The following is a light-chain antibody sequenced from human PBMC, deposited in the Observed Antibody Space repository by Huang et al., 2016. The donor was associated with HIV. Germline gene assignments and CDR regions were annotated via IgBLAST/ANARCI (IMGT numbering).Light chain of an antibody. CDR3: QQYSSSPIT. Sequence: EIVLTQSPGTLSLSPGERATLSCRASQSVAINYLAWYQQKPGQAPRLLSYSASYRATGIPGRFSGSGSGTDFTLTINSLEPADFAMYYCQQYSSSPITFGQGTRLEIK. CDR1: QSVAINY. V-gene: IGKV3-20*01. CDR2: SAS. J-gene: IGKJ5*01.